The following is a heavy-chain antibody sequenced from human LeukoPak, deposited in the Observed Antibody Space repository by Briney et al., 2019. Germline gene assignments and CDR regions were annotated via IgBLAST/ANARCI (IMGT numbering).Heavy chain of an antibody. CDR1: GGSFSGYY. CDR2: INHSGST. CDR3: ARVLGSVVVPAAIGSYFDY. J-gene: IGHJ4*02. Sequence: PSETLSLTCAVYGGSFSGYYWSWIRQPPGKGLEWIGEINHSGSTNYNPSLKSRVTISVDTSKNQFSLKLSSVTAADTAVYYCARVLGSVVVPAAIGSYFDYWGQGTLVTVPS. V-gene: IGHV4-34*01. D-gene: IGHD2-2*02.